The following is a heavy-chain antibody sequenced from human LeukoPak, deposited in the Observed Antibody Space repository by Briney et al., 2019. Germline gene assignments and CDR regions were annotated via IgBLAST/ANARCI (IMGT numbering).Heavy chain of an antibody. V-gene: IGHV3-64D*06. CDR3: VKGSGDIVVVPAADAGMDV. CDR2: NSSNGGST. CDR1: GFTFSSYA. J-gene: IGHJ6*02. D-gene: IGHD2-2*01. Sequence: GGSLRLSCSASGFTFSSYAMHWVRQAPGKGLEYVSANSSNGGSTYYADSVKGRFTISRDNSKNTLYLQMSSLRAEDTAVYYCVKGSGDIVVVPAADAGMDVWGQGTTVTVSS.